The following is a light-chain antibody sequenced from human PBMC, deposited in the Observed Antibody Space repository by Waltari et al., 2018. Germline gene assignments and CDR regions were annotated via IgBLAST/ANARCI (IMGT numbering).Light chain of an antibody. CDR2: SNV. J-gene: IGLJ1*01. CDR1: SSNIGSNT. V-gene: IGLV1-44*01. Sequence: QSVLTQPPSASGTPGQRVTISCSGSSSNIGSNTVNYYQHLPETAPNLLIYSNVRRPSGVPDRLSGSKSGTAASLAISGLQSEDEADYYCAAWDDTLNGYVFGTGTKVTVL. CDR3: AAWDDTLNGYV.